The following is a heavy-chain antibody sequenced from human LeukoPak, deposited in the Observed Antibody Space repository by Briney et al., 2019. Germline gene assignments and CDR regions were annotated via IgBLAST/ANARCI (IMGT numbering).Heavy chain of an antibody. CDR1: GGSISSYY. J-gene: IGHJ3*01. CDR3: ARPYSSGWYGVFDV. V-gene: IGHV4-59*01. D-gene: IGHD6-19*01. CDR2: IYYTGST. Sequence: SETLSLTCNVSGGSISSYYCSWIRQPPGKGLEWIGYIYYTGSTNHNPSLKSRVTMSLDTSKKQFSLNLSSVTAADTAVYYCARPYSSGWYGVFDVWGQGTMVTVSS.